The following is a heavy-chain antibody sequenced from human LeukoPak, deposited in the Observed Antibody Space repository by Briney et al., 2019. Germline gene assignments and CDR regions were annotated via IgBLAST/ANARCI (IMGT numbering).Heavy chain of an antibody. CDR1: GGSFSGYY. CDR3: ARVNYYDSSGPFDY. V-gene: IGHV4-30-2*01. D-gene: IGHD3-22*01. CDR2: IYHSGST. J-gene: IGHJ4*02. Sequence: SETLSLTCAVYGGSFSGYYWSWIRQPPGKGLEWIGYIYHSGSTYYNPSLKSRVTISVDRSKNQFSLKLSSVTAADTAVYYCARVNYYDSSGPFDYWGQGTLVTVSS.